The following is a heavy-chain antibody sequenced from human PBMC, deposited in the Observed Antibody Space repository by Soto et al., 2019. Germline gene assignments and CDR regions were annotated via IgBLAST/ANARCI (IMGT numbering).Heavy chain of an antibody. J-gene: IGHJ5*02. V-gene: IGHV4-39*07. CDR1: GDSISRSGYY. CDR2: FYYSGST. CDR3: ASLPIAASPGIGYNWFDP. D-gene: IGHD6-6*01. Sequence: SETLSLTCTVSGDSISRSGYYWGWIRQPPGKGLEWIGNFYYSGSTNYNPSLKSRVTISVDTSKNQFSLKLSSVTAADTAVYYCASLPIAASPGIGYNWFDPWGQGTLVTVSS.